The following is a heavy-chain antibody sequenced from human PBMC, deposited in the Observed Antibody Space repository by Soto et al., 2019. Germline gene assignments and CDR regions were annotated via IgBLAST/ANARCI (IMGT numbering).Heavy chain of an antibody. CDR1: GYTFTSYG. CDR3: ARVPGIAAAVDYKYDGMDV. V-gene: IGHV1-18*01. CDR2: ISAYNGNT. D-gene: IGHD6-13*01. J-gene: IGHJ6*04. Sequence: QVQLVQSGAEVKKPGASVKVSCKASGYTFTSYGISWVRQAPGQGLEWMGWISAYNGNTNYAQKLQGRVTITTETSTSTVYMELRGVRADDTAVYYWARVPGIAAAVDYKYDGMDVWGKGTKVSVAS.